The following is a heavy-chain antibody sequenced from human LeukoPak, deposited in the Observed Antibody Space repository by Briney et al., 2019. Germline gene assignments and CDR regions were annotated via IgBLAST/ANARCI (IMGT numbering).Heavy chain of an antibody. J-gene: IGHJ6*03. V-gene: IGHV3-7*01. CDR3: ARRLWFGELYYYYYMDV. D-gene: IGHD3-10*01. CDR2: IKLDGSEK. Sequence: GGSLRLSCAASGFTFDDYGMTWVRQAPGKGLEWVANIKLDGSEKYYVDSVKGRFTISRDNAKSSLYLQMNSLRAEDTAVYYCARRLWFGELYYYYYMDVWGKGTTVTISS. CDR1: GFTFDDYG.